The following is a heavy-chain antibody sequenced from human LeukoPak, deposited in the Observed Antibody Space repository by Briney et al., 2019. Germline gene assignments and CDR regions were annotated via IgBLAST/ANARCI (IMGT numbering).Heavy chain of an antibody. J-gene: IGHJ4*02. CDR2: ISSSGSTI. D-gene: IGHD6-13*01. V-gene: IGHV3-48*03. CDR1: GFTFSSYE. CDR3: ARSFIAADYFDY. Sequence: GGSLRLSCAASGFTFSSYEMNWVRQAPGKGLEWVSYISSSGSTIYYADSVKGRFTISRDNAKNSLYLQMNSLRAEDTAVYYCARSFIAADYFDYWGQGTLVTVSS.